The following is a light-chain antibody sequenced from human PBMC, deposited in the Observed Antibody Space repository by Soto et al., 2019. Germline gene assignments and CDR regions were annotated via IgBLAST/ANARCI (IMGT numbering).Light chain of an antibody. CDR1: ESVTSS. CDR2: AAS. Sequence: IGVTLSPGTVYLSPGDRATLSCRASESVTSSLAWYQQKPGQPPRLLIYAASTRATDVPARFSGGGSETEFTLTISSLQSEDFAVYFCQQYNIWPLCTFGQGTKVDIK. V-gene: IGKV3-15*01. J-gene: IGKJ1*01. CDR3: QQYNIWPLCT.